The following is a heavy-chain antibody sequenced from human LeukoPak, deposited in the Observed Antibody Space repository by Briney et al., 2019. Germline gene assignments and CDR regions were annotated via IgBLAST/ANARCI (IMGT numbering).Heavy chain of an antibody. CDR2: ISYDGSNK. CDR1: GFTFSSYG. V-gene: IGHV3-30*03. D-gene: IGHD2-2*01. J-gene: IGHJ4*02. CDR3: ARQEVIPAALGYFDY. Sequence: GGSLRLSCAASGFTFSSYGMHWVRQAPGKGLEWVAVISYDGSNKYYTDSAKGRFTISRDNSKNTLYLQMNSLRAEDTAVYYCARQEVIPAALGYFDYWGQGTLVTVSS.